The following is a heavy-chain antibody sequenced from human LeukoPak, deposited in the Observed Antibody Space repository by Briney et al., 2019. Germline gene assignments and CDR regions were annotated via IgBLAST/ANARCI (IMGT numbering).Heavy chain of an antibody. CDR3: AKDIGPVVVIKAFDI. CDR2: ISWNSGSI. J-gene: IGHJ3*02. Sequence: GGSLRLSCAASGFTFDDYAMHWVRQAPGKGLEWVSGISWNSGSIGYADSVKGRFTISRDNAKNSLYLQMNSLRAEDTALYYCAKDIGPVVVIKAFDIWGQGTMVTVSS. CDR1: GFTFDDYA. D-gene: IGHD2-21*01. V-gene: IGHV3-9*01.